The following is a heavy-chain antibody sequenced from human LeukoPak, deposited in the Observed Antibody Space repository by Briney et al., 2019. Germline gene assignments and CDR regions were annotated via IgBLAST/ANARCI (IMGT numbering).Heavy chain of an antibody. Sequence: GRSLRLSCAASGFTFSSYSMNWVRQAPGKGLGWVSSISSSSSYIHYADSVKGRFTISRDNAKNSLYLQMNSLRAEDTAVYYCARESEYSTNAFDYWGQGTLVTVSS. CDR2: ISSSSSYI. J-gene: IGHJ4*02. CDR3: ARESEYSTNAFDY. D-gene: IGHD6-6*01. V-gene: IGHV3-21*01. CDR1: GFTFSSYS.